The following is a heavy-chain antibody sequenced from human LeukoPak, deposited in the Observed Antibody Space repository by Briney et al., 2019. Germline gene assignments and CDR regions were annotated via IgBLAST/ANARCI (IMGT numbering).Heavy chain of an antibody. CDR1: GFTFSSYV. CDR2: IRYDGSYK. D-gene: IGHD4-17*01. J-gene: IGHJ6*03. Sequence: GGSLRLSCAASGFTFSSYVMHWARQAPGKGLEWVAFIRYDGSYKYYADSVKGRFTISRDNSKNTLYLQMNSLRAEDTAVYYCAKYYGDDPDYYYYMDVWGKGTTVTISS. V-gene: IGHV3-30*02. CDR3: AKYYGDDPDYYYYMDV.